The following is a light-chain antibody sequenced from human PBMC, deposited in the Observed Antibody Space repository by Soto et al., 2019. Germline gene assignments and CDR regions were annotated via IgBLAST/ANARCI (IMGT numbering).Light chain of an antibody. J-gene: IGLJ1*01. CDR1: SSDVGTYNL. Sequence: QSALTQPASVSGSPGQSITISCTGTSSDVGTYNLVSWYQQHPGKVPKLIIYEVFKRPSGISNRFSGSKSGNTASLTISGLQAEDEAFYQCGSNVGLNPYVFGTGTKLTVL. V-gene: IGLV2-23*02. CDR2: EVF. CDR3: GSNVGLNPYV.